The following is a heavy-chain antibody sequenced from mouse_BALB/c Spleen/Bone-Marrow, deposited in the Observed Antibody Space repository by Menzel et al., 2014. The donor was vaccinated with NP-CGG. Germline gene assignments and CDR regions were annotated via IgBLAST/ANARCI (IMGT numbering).Heavy chain of an antibody. V-gene: IGHV2-9*02. Sequence: VQGVESGPGLAAPSQSLSITCTVSGFSLTNYGVHWVRQPPGKGLEWLGVIWAGGSTNYNSALMSRLSISKDNSKSQVFLKMISLQTDDTAMYYCARVTSSAVGAMDYWGQGTSVTVSS. J-gene: IGHJ4*01. CDR2: IWAGGST. D-gene: IGHD3-2*02. CDR3: ARVTSSAVGAMDY. CDR1: GFSLTNYG.